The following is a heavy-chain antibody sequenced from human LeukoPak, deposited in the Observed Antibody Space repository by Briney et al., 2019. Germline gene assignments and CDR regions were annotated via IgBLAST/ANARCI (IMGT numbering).Heavy chain of an antibody. CDR3: ARVPRRVVVPAAILFDP. D-gene: IGHD2-2*02. V-gene: IGHV1-2*02. J-gene: IGHJ5*02. CDR1: GYTFTGYY. CDR2: INPNSGGT. Sequence: APVKVSCKASGYTFTGYYMHWVRQAPGQGLEWMGWINPNSGGTNYAQKFQGRVTMTRDTSISTAYMELSRLRSDDTAVYYCARVPRRVVVPAAILFDPWGQGTLVTVSS.